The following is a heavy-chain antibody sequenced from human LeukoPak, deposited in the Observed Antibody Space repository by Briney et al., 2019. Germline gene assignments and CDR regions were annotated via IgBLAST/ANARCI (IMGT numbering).Heavy chain of an antibody. Sequence: SETLSLTCTVSGGSISSGDYYWSWIRQPPGKGLEWIGYIYYSGSTYYNPSLKSRVTISVDTSKNQFSLKLSSVTAADTAVYYCARAHSKDIVVVPAALDYWGQGTLATVSS. CDR3: ARAHSKDIVVVPAALDY. CDR1: GGSISSGDYY. V-gene: IGHV4-30-4*01. J-gene: IGHJ4*02. D-gene: IGHD2-2*01. CDR2: IYYSGST.